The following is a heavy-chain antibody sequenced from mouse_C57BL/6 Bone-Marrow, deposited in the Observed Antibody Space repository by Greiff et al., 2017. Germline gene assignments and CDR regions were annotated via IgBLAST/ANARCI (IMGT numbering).Heavy chain of an antibody. J-gene: IGHJ3*01. CDR1: GYTFTSYW. Sequence: QVQLQQPGAELVRPGSSVKLSCKASGYTFTSYWITWVKQRPGQGLEWIGDIYPGSGSTNYNEKFKSKATLTVDTSSSTAYMQLSSLTSEDSAVYYCARRTPIYYYGSSPWFAYWGQGTLVTVSA. CDR2: IYPGSGST. CDR3: ARRTPIYYYGSSPWFAY. V-gene: IGHV1-55*01. D-gene: IGHD1-1*01.